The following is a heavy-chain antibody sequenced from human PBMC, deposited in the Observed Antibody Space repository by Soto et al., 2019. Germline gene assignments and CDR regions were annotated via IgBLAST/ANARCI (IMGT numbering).Heavy chain of an antibody. J-gene: IGHJ6*02. CDR1: GFVFSDYG. Sequence: PGGSLRLSCAASGFVFSDYGMHWLRQAPGKGLEWVALITNDGNNEYYRESVKGRFSISRGRSTNTVDLLMNSPRPEDTGVYYCAKEGPGGGRHFYYALDVWGPWTAVTVSS. D-gene: IGHD3-3*01. CDR3: AKEGPGGGRHFYYALDV. CDR2: ITNDGNNE. V-gene: IGHV3-30*02.